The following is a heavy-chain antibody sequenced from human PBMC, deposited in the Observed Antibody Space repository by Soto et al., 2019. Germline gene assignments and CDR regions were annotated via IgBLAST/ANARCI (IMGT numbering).Heavy chain of an antibody. CDR1: GFTFSSYA. V-gene: IGHV3-23*01. CDR3: AKDPRIRVTTLDYYYYMDV. J-gene: IGHJ6*03. D-gene: IGHD4-17*01. CDR2: ISGSGGST. Sequence: GGSLRLSCAASGFTFSSYAMSWVRQAPGKGLEWVSAISGSGGSTYYADSVKGRFTISRDNSKNTLYLQMNSLRAEDTAVYYCAKDPRIRVTTLDYYYYMDVWGKGTTVTVSS.